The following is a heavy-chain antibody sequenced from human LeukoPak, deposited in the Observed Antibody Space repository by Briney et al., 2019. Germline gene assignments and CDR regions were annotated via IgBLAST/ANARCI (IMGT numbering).Heavy chain of an antibody. D-gene: IGHD6-13*01. J-gene: IGHJ5*02. CDR3: ARGRLAAAGLFDP. Sequence: SETLSLTCTVPGGSISSYYWSWIRQPPGKGLEWIGYIYYSGSTNYNPPLKSRVTISVDTSKNQFSLKLSSVTAADTAVYYCARGRLAAAGLFDPWGQGTLVTVSS. CDR1: GGSISSYY. V-gene: IGHV4-59*01. CDR2: IYYSGST.